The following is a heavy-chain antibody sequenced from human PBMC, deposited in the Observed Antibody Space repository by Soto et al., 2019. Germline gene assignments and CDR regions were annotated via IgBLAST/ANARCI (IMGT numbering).Heavy chain of an antibody. Sequence: GGSLRLSCAASGFTFDDYGMSWVRQAPGKGLEWVSGINWNGGSTGYADSVKGRFTISRDNAKNSLYLQMNSLRAEDTALYHCARDGVPAASFDYWGQGTLVTVSS. V-gene: IGHV3-20*01. J-gene: IGHJ4*02. CDR3: ARDGVPAASFDY. D-gene: IGHD2-2*01. CDR2: INWNGGST. CDR1: GFTFDDYG.